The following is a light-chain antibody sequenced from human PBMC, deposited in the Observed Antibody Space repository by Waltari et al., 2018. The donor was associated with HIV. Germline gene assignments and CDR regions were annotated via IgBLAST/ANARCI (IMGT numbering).Light chain of an antibody. V-gene: IGLV3-25*03. Sequence: SYELTQPASVSVSPGQTASITCSGDALPKQYVYWYQQKPGQVPVLVIYKDEERPSGIPERFSGASSGTTATLTISGVQAEDESDYYCQSADSSGTYRVFGGGTKVTVL. CDR1: ALPKQY. CDR3: QSADSSGTYRV. J-gene: IGLJ3*02. CDR2: KDE.